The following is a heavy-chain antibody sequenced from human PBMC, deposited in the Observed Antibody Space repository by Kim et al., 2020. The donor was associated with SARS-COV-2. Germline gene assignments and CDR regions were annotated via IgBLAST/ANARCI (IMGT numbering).Heavy chain of an antibody. CDR2: IYYSGST. J-gene: IGHJ3*01. Sequence: SETLSLTCTVSGGSISSSSYYWGWIRQPPGKGLEWIGSIYYSGSTYYNPSLKSRVTISVDTSKNQFSLKLSSVTAADTAVYYCASRVKVLRYFDWSPPSWGQGTMVTVSS. CDR3: ASRVKVLRYFDWSPPS. D-gene: IGHD3-9*01. V-gene: IGHV4-39*01. CDR1: GGSISSSSYY.